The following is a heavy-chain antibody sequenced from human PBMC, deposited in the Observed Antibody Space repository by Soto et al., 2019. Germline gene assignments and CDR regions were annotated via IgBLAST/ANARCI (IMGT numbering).Heavy chain of an antibody. CDR1: GFTFSDYL. Sequence: EVQLVESGGGLVQPGGSLRLSCAASGFTFSDYLMSWVREAAGKGLEWVANIKEDGSAKYYVDSVKGRFTISRDNAKNSLYLQMTRLRTEDTAVYYCSSNLVGYCRGGSCFAYYHYGMDIWGQVDTLTVSS. CDR3: SSNLVGYCRGGSCFAYYHYGMDI. CDR2: IKEDGSAK. J-gene: IGHJ6*02. V-gene: IGHV3-7*01. D-gene: IGHD2-15*01.